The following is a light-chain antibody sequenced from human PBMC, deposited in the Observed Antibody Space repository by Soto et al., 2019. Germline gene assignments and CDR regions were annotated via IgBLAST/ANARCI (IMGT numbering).Light chain of an antibody. CDR1: QSVRSSY. Sequence: EIVLTQSPGTLSLSPGEGATLSCRAIQSVRSSYLAWYQRKPGQTPRLLIYGASSRATGIPDRFSGSGSGTDFTLTISRLEPEDFAVYYCQQYGSSPLITFGQGTRLEIK. J-gene: IGKJ5*01. CDR2: GAS. V-gene: IGKV3-20*01. CDR3: QQYGSSPLIT.